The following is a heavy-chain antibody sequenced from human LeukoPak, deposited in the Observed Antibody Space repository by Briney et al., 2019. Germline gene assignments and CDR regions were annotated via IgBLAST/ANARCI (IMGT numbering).Heavy chain of an antibody. CDR2: TYYRSKWYN. V-gene: IGHV6-1*01. Sequence: SQTLSLTCAISGDSVFSNSSWNWIRQSPSRSLEWLGRTYYRSKWYNDYGVSVKSRININPDTSKNHFSLQLSSVTPEDTAVYYCVRGGQGDGHSADEGFDIWGQGTMVTVS. CDR3: VRGGQGDGHSADEGFDI. J-gene: IGHJ3*02. D-gene: IGHD5-18*01. CDR1: GDSVFSNSS.